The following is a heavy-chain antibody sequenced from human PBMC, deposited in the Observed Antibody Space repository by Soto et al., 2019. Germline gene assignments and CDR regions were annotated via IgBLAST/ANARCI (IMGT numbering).Heavy chain of an antibody. D-gene: IGHD1-1*01. CDR1: HQSFSGYF. CDR3: ARIPYNRWFDP. J-gene: IGHJ5*02. V-gene: IGHV4-34*01. CDR2: INYTGRT. Sequence: SETLSLTCAVYHQSFSGYFWSWIRQPPGSALEWIGEINYTGRTTYNPSLKSRATMSVDTSKNQFSLKLTSVTAADTAVYYCARIPYNRWFDPWGQGTLVTSPQ.